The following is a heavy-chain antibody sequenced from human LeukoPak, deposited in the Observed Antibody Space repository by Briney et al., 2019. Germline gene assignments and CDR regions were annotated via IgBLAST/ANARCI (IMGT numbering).Heavy chain of an antibody. CDR3: ARAHDIVVVPVPAVFDY. V-gene: IGHV4-59*01. J-gene: IGHJ4*02. CDR1: GGSISSYY. CDR2: IYYSGST. D-gene: IGHD2-2*01. Sequence: SETLSLICTVSGGSISSYYWSWIRQPPGKGLEWIGYIYYSGSTNYNPSLKSRVTISVDTSKNQFSLKLSSVTAADTAVYYCARAHDIVVVPVPAVFDYWGQGTLVTVSS.